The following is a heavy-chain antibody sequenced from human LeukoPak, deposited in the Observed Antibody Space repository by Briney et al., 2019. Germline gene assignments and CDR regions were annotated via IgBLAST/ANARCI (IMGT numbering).Heavy chain of an antibody. Sequence: PGGSLRLSCAASGFTVSSNYMSWVRQAPGKGLEWVSVIYSGGSTYYADSVKGRFTISRDNSKNTLYLQMNNLRAGDTAVYYCSRGGAPAGYAYDIWGHGTVVTVSS. V-gene: IGHV3-53*01. CDR1: GFTVSSNY. J-gene: IGHJ3*02. D-gene: IGHD6-13*01. CDR3: SRGGAPAGYAYDI. CDR2: IYSGGST.